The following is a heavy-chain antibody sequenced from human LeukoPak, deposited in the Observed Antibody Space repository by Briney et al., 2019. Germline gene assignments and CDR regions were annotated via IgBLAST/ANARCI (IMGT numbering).Heavy chain of an antibody. CDR2: IWYDGSNK. Sequence: GGSLRLSCAASGFTFSSYGMHWVRQAPGKGLEWVAVIWYDGSNKYYADSVKGRFTISRDNSKNTLYLQMNSLRAEDTAVYYCARPTVGAIGVFDYWGQGTLVTVSS. CDR1: GFTFSSYG. V-gene: IGHV3-33*01. D-gene: IGHD1-26*01. CDR3: ARPTVGAIGVFDY. J-gene: IGHJ4*02.